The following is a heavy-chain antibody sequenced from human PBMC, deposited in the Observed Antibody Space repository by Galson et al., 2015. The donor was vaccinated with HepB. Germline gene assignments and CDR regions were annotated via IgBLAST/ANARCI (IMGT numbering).Heavy chain of an antibody. J-gene: IGHJ4*02. CDR2: INHSGST. D-gene: IGHD2-8*01. V-gene: IGHV4-34*01. CDR1: GGSFSGYY. CDR3: ASTTRGVYEIDY. Sequence: ETLSLTCAVYGGSFSGYYWSWIRQPPGKGLEWIGEINHSGSTNYNPPLKSRVTISGDTSKNQFSLRLSSVTAADTAVYYCASTTRGVYEIDYWGQGTLVTVSA.